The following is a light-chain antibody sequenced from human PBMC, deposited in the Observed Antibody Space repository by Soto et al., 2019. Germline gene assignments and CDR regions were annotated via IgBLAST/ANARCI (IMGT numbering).Light chain of an antibody. Sequence: EIVITQSPATLSVSPGDRATLSFRASQSVSSDLAWYQQKPGQAPRLLIYGAFNRATGIPDRFSGGGSGTDFTLTITRLEPEDFAVYYCQQYLGSPGIPVGQGTRLE. CDR3: QQYLGSPGIP. CDR2: GAF. J-gene: IGKJ5*01. CDR1: QSVSSD. V-gene: IGKV3-20*01.